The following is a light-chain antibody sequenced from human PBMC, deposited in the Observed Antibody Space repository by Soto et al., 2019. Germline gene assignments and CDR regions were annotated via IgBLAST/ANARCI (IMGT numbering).Light chain of an antibody. Sequence: QAVVTQPASVSGSPGQSITISCTGTSSDVGAYNYVSWYQQHPGKVPKLIIYDVSDRPSGVSNRFSGSKSANTASLTISGLQAEDEADYYCTSYTSSRTLVFGTGTKLTVL. V-gene: IGLV2-14*03. CDR1: SSDVGAYNY. J-gene: IGLJ1*01. CDR2: DVS. CDR3: TSYTSSRTLV.